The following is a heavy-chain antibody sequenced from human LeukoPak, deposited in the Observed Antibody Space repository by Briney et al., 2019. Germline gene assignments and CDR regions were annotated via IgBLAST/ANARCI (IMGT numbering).Heavy chain of an antibody. CDR2: MYYSGST. Sequence: SETLSLTCTVSGGSISNYYWNWIRQPPGKGREWIGYMYYSGSTNYNPSLKSRVTISVDTSKNQFSLKLSPVTAADTAVYYCARGRRYGGNHDALDIWGQGTMVTVSS. V-gene: IGHV4-59*01. J-gene: IGHJ3*02. D-gene: IGHD4/OR15-4a*01. CDR3: ARGRRYGGNHDALDI. CDR1: GGSISNYY.